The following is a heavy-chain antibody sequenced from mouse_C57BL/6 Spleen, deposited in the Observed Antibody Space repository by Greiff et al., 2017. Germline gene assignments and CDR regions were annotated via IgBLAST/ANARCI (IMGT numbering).Heavy chain of an antibody. J-gene: IGHJ4*01. D-gene: IGHD1-1*01. CDR3: AKDYGSPYYYAMDY. CDR1: GYTFTSYW. CDR2: IDPNSGGT. V-gene: IGHV1-72*01. Sequence: VKLQQPGAELVKPGASVKLSCKASGYTFTSYWMHWVKQRPGRGLEWIGRIDPNSGGTKYNEKFKSKATLTVDKPSSTAYMQLSSLTSEDSAVYYCAKDYGSPYYYAMDYWGQGTSVTVSS.